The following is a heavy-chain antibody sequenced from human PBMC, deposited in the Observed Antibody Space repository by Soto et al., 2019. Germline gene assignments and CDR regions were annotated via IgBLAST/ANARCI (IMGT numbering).Heavy chain of an antibody. V-gene: IGHV4-39*01. D-gene: IGHD3-16*01. Sequence: SETLSLTCTVSGGSVSSSSYYWGWVRQPPGKGLEWIGSVYYSGSTYYNPSLESRVTISVDKSKNQFSLKLMSLSAADTAVYFCGGLGGRPTMSSYFDYGAWGP. J-gene: IGHJ4*02. CDR3: GGLGGRPTMSSYFD. CDR2: VYYSGST. CDR1: GGSVSSSSYY.